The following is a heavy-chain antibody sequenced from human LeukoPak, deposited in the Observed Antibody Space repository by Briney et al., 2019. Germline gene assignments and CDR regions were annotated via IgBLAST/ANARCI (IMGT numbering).Heavy chain of an antibody. CDR3: ARDVGYDFWSGYPLGAPDY. J-gene: IGHJ4*02. V-gene: IGHV3-48*04. CDR2: ISSSSSTI. CDR1: GFTFGDYA. D-gene: IGHD3-3*01. Sequence: GGSLRLSCTASGFTFGDYAMSWFRQAPGKGLEWVSYISSSSSTIYYADSVKGRFTISRDNAKNSLYLQMNSLRAEDTAVYYCARDVGYDFWSGYPLGAPDYWGQGTLVTVSS.